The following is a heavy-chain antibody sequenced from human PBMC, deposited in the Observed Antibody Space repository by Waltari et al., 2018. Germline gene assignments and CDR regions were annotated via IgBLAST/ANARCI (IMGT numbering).Heavy chain of an antibody. CDR2: IHPSDSET. CDR1: GYNFTSSW. J-gene: IGHJ4*02. Sequence: EVQLVQSGAEGKKPGVSLKISCQASGYNFTSSWIGWVRQMPGKGLEWVGIIHPSDSETRYSPSFRGQVTISVDKSITTAYLQLSSLEPPDTAMYYCARGTPYDYWGQGTLVTAAS. CDR3: ARGTPYDY. D-gene: IGHD1-1*01. V-gene: IGHV5-51*01.